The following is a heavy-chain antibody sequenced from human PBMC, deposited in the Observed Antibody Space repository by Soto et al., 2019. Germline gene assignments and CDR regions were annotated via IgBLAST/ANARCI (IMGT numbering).Heavy chain of an antibody. CDR1: GGSISSSSYY. J-gene: IGHJ4*02. D-gene: IGHD2-15*01. V-gene: IGHV4-39*01. Sequence: QLQLQESGPGLVKPSETLSLTCTVSGGSISSSSYYWGWIRQPPGKGLEWIGSIYYSGSTYYNPSLKSRVTISVDTSKNQFPLKLSSVTAADTAVYYRARHDGLYCSGGSCYSGFDYWGQGTLVTVSS. CDR2: IYYSGST. CDR3: ARHDGLYCSGGSCYSGFDY.